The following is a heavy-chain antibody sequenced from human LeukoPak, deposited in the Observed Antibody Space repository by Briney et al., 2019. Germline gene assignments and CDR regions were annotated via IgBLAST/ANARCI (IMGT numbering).Heavy chain of an antibody. CDR1: GYSFTSYW. Sequence: ESLKISCKGSGYSFTSYWIGWVRQMPGKGLEWMGIIYPGDSDTRYSPSFQGQVTISADKSISTAYLQWSSLKASDTAMYYCARLVTVTKMPNNWFDPWGQGTLVTVSS. CDR2: IYPGDSDT. V-gene: IGHV5-51*01. CDR3: ARLVTVTKMPNNWFDP. J-gene: IGHJ5*02. D-gene: IGHD4-17*01.